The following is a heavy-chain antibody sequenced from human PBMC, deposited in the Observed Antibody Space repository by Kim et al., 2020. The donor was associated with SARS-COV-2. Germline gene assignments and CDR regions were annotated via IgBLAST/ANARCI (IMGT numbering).Heavy chain of an antibody. J-gene: IGHJ4*02. D-gene: IGHD6-19*01. CDR2: IYYTGST. CDR1: GGSISSSSYY. V-gene: IGHV4-39*01. CDR3: ARHWRQWLDTTLSYFDY. Sequence: SETLSLTCTVSGGSISSSSYYWGWIRQPPGKGLEWIGGIYYTGSTYYNPSLKSRVTISVDTSKNQFSLKLSSVTAADTAAYYCARHWRQWLDTTLSYFDYWGQGTLVTVSS.